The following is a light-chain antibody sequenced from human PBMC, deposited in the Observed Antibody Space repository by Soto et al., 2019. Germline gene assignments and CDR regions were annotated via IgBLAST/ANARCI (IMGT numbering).Light chain of an antibody. V-gene: IGKV1-5*03. Sequence: DVQMAQSPSTLSASVGDRVTITCRASPSIGDWLAWFQQKPGKAPALLIYRASYLESGVPSRFSGSGSETEFTLTISSLQPDDCSTYYCQHYSTYSGTFGPGTTVQIK. CDR2: RAS. CDR3: QHYSTYSGT. J-gene: IGKJ3*01. CDR1: PSIGDW.